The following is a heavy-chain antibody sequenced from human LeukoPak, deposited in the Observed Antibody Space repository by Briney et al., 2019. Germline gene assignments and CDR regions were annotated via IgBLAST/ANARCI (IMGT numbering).Heavy chain of an antibody. J-gene: IGHJ4*02. Sequence: PGGSLRLSCAASGFTFSSYWMNWVRQAPGKGLEWVSSISSSSSYIYYADSVKGRFTISRDNAKNSLYLQMNSLRAEDTAVYYCARDALYCSGGSCYVGLDYWGQGTLVTVSS. V-gene: IGHV3-21*01. CDR3: ARDALYCSGGSCYVGLDY. D-gene: IGHD2-15*01. CDR1: GFTFSSYW. CDR2: ISSSSSYI.